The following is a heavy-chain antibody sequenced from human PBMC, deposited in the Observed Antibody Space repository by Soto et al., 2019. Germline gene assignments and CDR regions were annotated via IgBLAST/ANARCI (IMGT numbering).Heavy chain of an antibody. CDR1: GFTFSSYA. D-gene: IGHD2-21*01. CDR2: ISGSGGST. Sequence: EVQLLESGGGLVQPGGSLRLSCAASGFTFSSYAMSWVRQAPGKGLEWVSAISGSGGSTYYADSVKGRFTISRDNSKNTLYLQMNSVRAEDTAVYYCAAGDCGGDCYFPNYWGQGTLVTVSS. V-gene: IGHV3-23*01. CDR3: AAGDCGGDCYFPNY. J-gene: IGHJ4*02.